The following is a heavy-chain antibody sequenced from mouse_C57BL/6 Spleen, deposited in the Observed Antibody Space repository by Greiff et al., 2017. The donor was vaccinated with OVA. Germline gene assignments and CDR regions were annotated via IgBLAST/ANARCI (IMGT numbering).Heavy chain of an antibody. CDR2: IGPGSGST. CDR3: ARSNRLFDYYGSSYDAMDY. J-gene: IGHJ4*01. D-gene: IGHD1-1*01. V-gene: IGHV1-77*01. Sequence: VKLVESGAELVKPGASVKISCKASGYTFTDYYINWVKQRPGQGLEWIGKIGPGSGSTYYNEKFKGKATLTADKSSSTAYMQLSSLTSEDSAVYFCARSNRLFDYYGSSYDAMDYWGQGTSVTVSS. CDR1: GYTFTDYY.